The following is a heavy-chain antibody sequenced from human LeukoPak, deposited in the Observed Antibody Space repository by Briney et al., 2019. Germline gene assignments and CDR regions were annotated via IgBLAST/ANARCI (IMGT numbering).Heavy chain of an antibody. V-gene: IGHV4-59*08. CDR3: ARQAVRGVTRNWFGP. CDR1: GGSISSYY. CDR2: IYYSGST. J-gene: IGHJ5*02. D-gene: IGHD3-10*01. Sequence: SETLSLTCTVSGGSISSYYWSWIRQPPGKGLEWIGYIYYSGSTNYNPSLKSRVTISVDTSKNQFSLKLSSVTAADTAVYYCARQAVRGVTRNWFGPWGQGTLVTVSS.